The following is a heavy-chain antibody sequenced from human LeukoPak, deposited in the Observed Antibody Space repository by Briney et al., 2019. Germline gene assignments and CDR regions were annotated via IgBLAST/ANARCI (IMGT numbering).Heavy chain of an antibody. Sequence: ASVTVSCTASGYTFTIYDINWVRQATGQGLEWMGWMNPNSGNTGYAQKFQGRVTMTRNTSISTAYMELSSLRSEDTAVYYCARGPATVVYADYWGQGTLVTVSS. CDR1: GYTFTIYD. V-gene: IGHV1-8*01. J-gene: IGHJ4*02. CDR3: ARGPATVVYADY. CDR2: MNPNSGNT. D-gene: IGHD2-8*02.